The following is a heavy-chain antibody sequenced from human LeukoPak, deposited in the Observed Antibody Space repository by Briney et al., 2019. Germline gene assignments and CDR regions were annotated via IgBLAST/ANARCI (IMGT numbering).Heavy chain of an antibody. CDR2: IFYSGST. CDR3: AKSNGYGLIDI. D-gene: IGHD3-10*01. V-gene: IGHV4-59*12. CDR1: GFTFSSYG. J-gene: IGHJ3*02. Sequence: GSLRLSCAASGFTFSSYGMSWVRQAPGKGLEWIGNIFYSGSTYYGPSLKSRLTISLDTSRNQFSLKLNSVTAADTAVYYCAKSNGYGLIDIWGQGTMVTVSS.